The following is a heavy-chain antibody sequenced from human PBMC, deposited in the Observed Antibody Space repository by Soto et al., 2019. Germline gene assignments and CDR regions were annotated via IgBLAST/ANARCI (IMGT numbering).Heavy chain of an antibody. CDR3: ASHRGYYYDSSRYSLDY. J-gene: IGHJ4*02. CDR2: INPSGGST. D-gene: IGHD3-22*01. V-gene: IGHV1-46*03. CDR1: GYTFTNYY. Sequence: ASVKVSCKASGYTFTNYYMHWVRQAPGQGLEWMGIINPSGGSTSYAQKFQGRVTLTRDTSTGTVYMELSSLRSEDTALYYCASHRGYYYDSSRYSLDYWGQGTLVTVSS.